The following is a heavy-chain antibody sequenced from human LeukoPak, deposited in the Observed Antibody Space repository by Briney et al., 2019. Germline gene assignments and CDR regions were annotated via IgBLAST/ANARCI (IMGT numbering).Heavy chain of an antibody. J-gene: IGHJ6*02. Sequence: GGSLRLSCVASGFTFSSYEMNWVRQAPGKGLEWVSYISSSGSTIYYADSVKSRFTISRDNAKNSLYLQMNSLRAEDTAVYYCARGVYCSGSNCYPRHGMDVWGQGTTVTVSS. V-gene: IGHV3-48*03. CDR2: ISSSGSTI. D-gene: IGHD2-15*01. CDR3: ARGVYCSGSNCYPRHGMDV. CDR1: GFTFSSYE.